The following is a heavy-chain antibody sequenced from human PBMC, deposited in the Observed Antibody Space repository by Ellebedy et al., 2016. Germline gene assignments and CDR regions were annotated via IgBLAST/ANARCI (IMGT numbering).Heavy chain of an antibody. CDR1: GYTFTSYG. V-gene: IGHV1-18*04. CDR2: ISAYNGNT. Sequence: ASVKVSCKASGYTFTSYGISWVRQAPGQGLEWMGWISAYNGNTNYAQKLQGRVTMTTDTSTSTAYMELRSLRSDDTAVYYCARGRSALKLRDAFDIWGQGTMVTVSS. D-gene: IGHD6-6*01. CDR3: ARGRSALKLRDAFDI. J-gene: IGHJ3*02.